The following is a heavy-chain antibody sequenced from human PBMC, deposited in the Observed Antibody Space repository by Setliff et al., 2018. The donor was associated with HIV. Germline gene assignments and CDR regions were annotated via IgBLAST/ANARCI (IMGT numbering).Heavy chain of an antibody. V-gene: IGHV4-61*09. D-gene: IGHD3-16*01. J-gene: IGHJ5*02. CDR3: AKRTFGSGRLDP. CDR2: IHTTGST. Sequence: SETLSLTCSVSGDSISSGSYYWSWIRLPAGKGLEWIGQIHTTGSTNYNPSLKSRVTISMDTSNNKFSLNLNSVTATDTAVYYCAKRTFGSGRLDPWGPGTLVTVSS. CDR1: GDSISSGSYY.